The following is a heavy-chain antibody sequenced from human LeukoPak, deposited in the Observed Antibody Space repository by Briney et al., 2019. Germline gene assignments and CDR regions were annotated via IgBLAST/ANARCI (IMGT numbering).Heavy chain of an antibody. CDR3: TRNTVAAAGDD. D-gene: IGHD6-13*01. Sequence: PSGTLSLTCAVSGGSISSTHWWSWVRQPPGKGLEWVANIKPDGSEKSYVDSVKGRFTVSRDNAKNSLYLHMNSLRAEDTALYYCTRNTVAAAGDDWGQGTLVTVSS. CDR1: GGSISSTHW. V-gene: IGHV3-7*01. J-gene: IGHJ4*02. CDR2: IKPDGSEK.